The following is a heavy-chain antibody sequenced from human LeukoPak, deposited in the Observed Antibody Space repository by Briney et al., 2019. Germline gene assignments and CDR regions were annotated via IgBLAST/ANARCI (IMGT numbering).Heavy chain of an antibody. CDR3: ASTRRAAVAGRFDS. CDR1: GGSISSFY. Sequence: PSETLSLTCTVSGGSISSFYWSWIRQPPGKGLEWIGYIYHSGNTNYSPSLESRVTMSVDESKNQFSLRVHFVSAADTAVYYCASTRRAAVAGRFDSWGQGTLVTVSS. CDR2: IYHSGNT. J-gene: IGHJ4*02. D-gene: IGHD6-19*01. V-gene: IGHV4-4*09.